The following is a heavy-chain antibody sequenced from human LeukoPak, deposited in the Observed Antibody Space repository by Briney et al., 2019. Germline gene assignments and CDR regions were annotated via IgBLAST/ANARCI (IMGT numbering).Heavy chain of an antibody. D-gene: IGHD6-13*01. J-gene: IGHJ6*02. CDR1: GYSFTSYW. Sequence: GESLKISCKGSGYSFTSYWIGWVRQMPGKGLEWMGIIYPGDSDTRYSPSFQGQVTISADKSISTAYLQWSSLKASDTAMYYCARLRLRHGSSWYRGTPAYYYYGMDVWGQGTTVTVSS. CDR3: ARLRLRHGSSWYRGTPAYYYYGMDV. CDR2: IYPGDSDT. V-gene: IGHV5-51*01.